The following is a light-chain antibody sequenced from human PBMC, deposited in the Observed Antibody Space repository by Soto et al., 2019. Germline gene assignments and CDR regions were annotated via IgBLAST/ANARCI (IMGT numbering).Light chain of an antibody. CDR1: QGIRSD. Sequence: DIQMTQSPSSLSASVGDRVTITCRASQGIRSDLAWYQQTPVKAPKRLIYAASSLQSGVPSRFSGSGSGIEFTLVISSEQPEGFAIYYCLRLSNYLPITFGQGTRLDMK. CDR3: LRLSNYLPIT. V-gene: IGKV1-17*01. J-gene: IGKJ5*01. CDR2: AAS.